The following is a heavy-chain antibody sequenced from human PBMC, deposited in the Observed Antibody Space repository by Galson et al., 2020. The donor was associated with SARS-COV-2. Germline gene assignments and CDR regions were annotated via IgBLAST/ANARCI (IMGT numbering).Heavy chain of an antibody. D-gene: IGHD2-8*02. Sequence: GGSLRLSCAASGFTFDDYAMHWVRQAPGKGLEWVSGISWNSGSIGYADSVKGRFTISRDNAKNSLYLQMNSLRAEDTALYYCAKADGVAYGMDVWGQGTTVTVSS. CDR3: AKADGVAYGMDV. J-gene: IGHJ6*02. CDR1: GFTFDDYA. CDR2: ISWNSGSI. V-gene: IGHV3-9*01.